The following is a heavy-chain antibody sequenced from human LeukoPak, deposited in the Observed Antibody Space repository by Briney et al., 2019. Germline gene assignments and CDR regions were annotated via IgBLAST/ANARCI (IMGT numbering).Heavy chain of an antibody. CDR3: ARGYDYVWGSYRPDAFDI. CDR1: GFTFSSYW. Sequence: PGGSLRLSCAASGFTFSSYWMSWVRQAPGKGLEWVANIKQDGSEKYYVDSVKGRFTISRDNAKNSLYLQMNSLRAEDTAVYYCARGYDYVWGSYRPDAFDIWGQGTMVTVSS. CDR2: IKQDGSEK. V-gene: IGHV3-7*04. J-gene: IGHJ3*02. D-gene: IGHD3-16*02.